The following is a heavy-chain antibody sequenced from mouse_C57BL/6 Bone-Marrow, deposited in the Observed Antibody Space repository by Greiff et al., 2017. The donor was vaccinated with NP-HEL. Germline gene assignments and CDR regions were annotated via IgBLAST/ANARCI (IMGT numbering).Heavy chain of an antibody. J-gene: IGHJ4*01. Sequence: VQLKQSGGDLVKPGGSLKLSCAASGFTFSSYGMSWVRQTPDKRLEWVATISSGGSYTYYPDSVKGRFTISRDNAKNTLYLQMSSLKSEDTAMYYCARLERNFYAMDYWGQGTSVTVSS. CDR1: GFTFSSYG. CDR3: ARLERNFYAMDY. D-gene: IGHD2-1*01. V-gene: IGHV5-6*01. CDR2: ISSGGSYT.